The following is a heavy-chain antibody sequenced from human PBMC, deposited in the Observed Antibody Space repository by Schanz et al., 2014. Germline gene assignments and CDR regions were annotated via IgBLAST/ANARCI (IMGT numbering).Heavy chain of an antibody. Sequence: EVQLLESGGGLVQPGGSLRLSCAASGFSVGNKYMNWVRQAPGKGLEWVTFIYIGGNTYYADSVKGRFTISRDNSKNSLYLQMNSLRAEDTAVYYCARIGGSVCDHWGQGTLVTVSS. V-gene: IGHV3-66*01. CDR3: ARIGGSVCDH. CDR2: IYIGGNT. J-gene: IGHJ4*02. CDR1: GFSVGNKY. D-gene: IGHD3-10*01.